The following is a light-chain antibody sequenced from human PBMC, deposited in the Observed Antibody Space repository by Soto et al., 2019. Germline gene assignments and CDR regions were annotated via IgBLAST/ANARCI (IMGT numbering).Light chain of an antibody. CDR2: DVS. J-gene: IGLJ1*01. V-gene: IGLV2-14*01. CDR1: SSDVGGYNY. Sequence: QSVLTQPASVSGSPGQSITISCTGTSSDVGGYNYVSWYQQHPGKAPKVMIYDVSNRPSGVSNRFSGSKSGNTASLTISGLQDEDEADYYCSSYTSSSFYVFGTGTKLTVL. CDR3: SSYTSSSFYV.